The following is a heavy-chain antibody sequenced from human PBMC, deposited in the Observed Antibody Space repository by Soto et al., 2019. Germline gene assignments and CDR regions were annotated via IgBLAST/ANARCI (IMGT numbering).Heavy chain of an antibody. J-gene: IGHJ4*02. CDR3: ARGGYYYDSSGSKTSDTDY. Sequence: GGSLRLSCAASGFTFSSYWMHWVRQAPGKGLVWVSRINSDGSSTSYADSVKGRFTISRDNAKNTLYLQMNSLRAEDTAVYYCARGGYYYDSSGSKTSDTDYWGQGTLVTVSS. D-gene: IGHD3-22*01. CDR1: GFTFSSYW. V-gene: IGHV3-74*01. CDR2: INSDGSST.